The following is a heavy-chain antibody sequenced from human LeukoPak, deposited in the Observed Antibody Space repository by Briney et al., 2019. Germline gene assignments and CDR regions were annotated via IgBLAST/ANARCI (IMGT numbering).Heavy chain of an antibody. CDR1: GGSISSYY. V-gene: IGHV4-59*01. CDR3: ARVRIAAAGYYFDY. Sequence: PSETLSLTCTVSGGSISSYYWSWIRQPPGKGPEWIGYIYYSGSTNYNPSLKSRVTISVDTSKNQFFLKLSSVTAADTAVYYCARVRIAAAGYYFDYWGQGTLVTVSS. CDR2: IYYSGST. D-gene: IGHD6-13*01. J-gene: IGHJ4*02.